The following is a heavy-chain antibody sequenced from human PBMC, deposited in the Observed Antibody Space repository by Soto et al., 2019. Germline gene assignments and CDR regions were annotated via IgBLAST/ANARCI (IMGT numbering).Heavy chain of an antibody. J-gene: IGHJ4*02. CDR3: ARDRDWDDSSGYLDY. CDR2: IWYDGSNK. V-gene: IGHV3-33*01. Sequence: PGGSLRLSCAASGFTFSSYGMHWVRQAPGKGLEWVAVIWYDGSNKYYADSVKGRFTISRDNSKNTLYLQMNSLRAEDTAVYYCARDRDWDDSSGYLDYWGQGTLVTVSS. CDR1: GFTFSSYG. D-gene: IGHD3-22*01.